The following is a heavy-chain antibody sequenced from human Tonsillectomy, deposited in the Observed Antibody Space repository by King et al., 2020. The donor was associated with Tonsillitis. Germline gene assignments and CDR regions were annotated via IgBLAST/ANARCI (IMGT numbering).Heavy chain of an antibody. CDR2: MNPYSGHT. V-gene: IGHV1-8*01. Sequence: VQLVESGAEVKKPGASVKVSCKASAHTFTTYDIYWVRQATGQGLEWMGWMNPYSGHTGYSQKFQGRVTMTRNTSISTAYMELSSLRSEDTAVYYCARASNDGMDVWGQGTTVTASS. CDR1: AHTFTTYD. CDR3: ARASNDGMDV. J-gene: IGHJ6*02.